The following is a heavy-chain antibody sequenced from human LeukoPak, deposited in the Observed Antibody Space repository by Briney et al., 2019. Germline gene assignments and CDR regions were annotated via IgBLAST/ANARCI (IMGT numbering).Heavy chain of an antibody. CDR3: ARGGPYSSGWYERVYYFDY. CDR1: GGSFSGYY. D-gene: IGHD6-19*01. J-gene: IGHJ4*02. Sequence: SETLSLTCAVYGGSFSGYYWSWIRQPPGKGLEWIGEINHSGSTNYNPSLKSRVTISLDTSKNQFSLKLSSVTAADTAVYYCARGGPYSSGWYERVYYFDYWGQGTLVTVSS. V-gene: IGHV4-34*01. CDR2: INHSGST.